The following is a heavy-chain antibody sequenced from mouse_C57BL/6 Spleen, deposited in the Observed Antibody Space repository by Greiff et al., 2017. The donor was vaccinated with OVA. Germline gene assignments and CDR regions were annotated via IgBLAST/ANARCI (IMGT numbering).Heavy chain of an antibody. J-gene: IGHJ1*03. CDR3: ARYLTGTSGYFDV. V-gene: IGHV1-55*01. CDR1: GYTFTSYW. CDR2: IYPGSGST. Sequence: VQLQQPGAELVKPGASVKMSCKASGYTFTSYWITWVKQRPGQGLEWIGDIYPGSGSTNYNEKFKSKATLTVDTSSSTAYMQLSSLTSEDSAVYYCARYLTGTSGYFDVWDTGTTVTVSS. D-gene: IGHD4-1*01.